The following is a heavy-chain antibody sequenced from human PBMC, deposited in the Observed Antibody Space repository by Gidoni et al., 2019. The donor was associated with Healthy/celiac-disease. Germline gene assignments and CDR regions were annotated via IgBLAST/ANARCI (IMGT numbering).Heavy chain of an antibody. V-gene: IGHV3-23*01. CDR2: ISGSGGST. Sequence: EVQLLESGGGLVQPGGSLRLSCAASGFTFSSYAMSWVRQAPGKGLEWVSAISGSGGSTYYADSVKGRFTISRDNSKNTLYLQMNSLRAEDTAVYYCANGGRGYYYGMDVWGQGTTVTVSS. CDR3: ANGGRGYYYGMDV. J-gene: IGHJ6*02. CDR1: GFTFSSYA. D-gene: IGHD1-26*01.